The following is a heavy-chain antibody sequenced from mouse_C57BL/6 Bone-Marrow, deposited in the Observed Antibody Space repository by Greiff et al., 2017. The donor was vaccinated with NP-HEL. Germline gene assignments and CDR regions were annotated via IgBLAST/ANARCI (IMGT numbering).Heavy chain of an antibody. Sequence: QVQLQQPGAELVMPGASVKLSCKASGYTFTSYWMHWVKQRPGQGLEWIGEIDPSDSYTNYNQKFKGKSTLTVDKSSSTAYMQLSSLTSEDSAVYYCARPGGQDYWGEGTTLTVSS. D-gene: IGHD3-2*02. V-gene: IGHV1-69*01. CDR1: GYTFTSYW. J-gene: IGHJ2*01. CDR2: IDPSDSYT. CDR3: ARPGGQDY.